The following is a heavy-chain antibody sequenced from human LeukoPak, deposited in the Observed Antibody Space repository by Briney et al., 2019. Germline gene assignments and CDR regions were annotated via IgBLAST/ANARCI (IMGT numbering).Heavy chain of an antibody. V-gene: IGHV4-59*01. D-gene: IGHD5-18*01. CDR3: ARGARGYSYGHFDY. CDR2: IYYSGST. CDR1: GDFISSYY. Sequence: KPSETLSLTCTVSGDFISSYYWSWIRQPPGKGLEWIGYIYYSGSTNYNPSLKSRVTISVDTSKNQFSLKLSSVTAADTAVYYCARGARGYSYGHFDYWGQGTLVTVSS. J-gene: IGHJ4*02.